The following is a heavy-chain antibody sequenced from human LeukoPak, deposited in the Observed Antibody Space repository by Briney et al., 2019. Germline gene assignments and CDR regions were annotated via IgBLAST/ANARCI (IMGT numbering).Heavy chain of an antibody. CDR2: ISSSSSYI. V-gene: IGHV3-21*01. Sequence: GGSLRLSCAASGFTVSSNYMSWVRQAPGKGLEWVSSISSSSSYIYYADSVKGRFTISRDNAKNSLHLQMNSLRAEDTAVYYCARESDYETPLFDYWGQGTLVTVSS. CDR1: GFTVSSNY. D-gene: IGHD1-26*01. J-gene: IGHJ4*02. CDR3: ARESDYETPLFDY.